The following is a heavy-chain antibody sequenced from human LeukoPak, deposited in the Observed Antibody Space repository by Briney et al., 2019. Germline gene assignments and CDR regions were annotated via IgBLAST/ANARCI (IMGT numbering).Heavy chain of an antibody. CDR1: GFTFSSYG. J-gene: IGHJ6*02. CDR2: ISVYSGNA. CDR3: SVGDYDAMDV. V-gene: IGHV1-18*01. Sequence: ASVKVSCKASGFTFSSYGFPWVRRAPGQGLEWMGWISVYSGNADYAQKFQDRFTMTTDTSTNTAYMELSRLRSEDTAVYCVSVGDYDAMDVWGQGTTVIVSS. D-gene: IGHD3-16*01.